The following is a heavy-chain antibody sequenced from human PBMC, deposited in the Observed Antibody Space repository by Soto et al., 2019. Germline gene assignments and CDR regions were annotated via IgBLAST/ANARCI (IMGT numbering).Heavy chain of an antibody. CDR2: IYYSGST. J-gene: IGHJ5*02. V-gene: IGHV4-39*01. D-gene: IGHD6-6*01. CDR3: ARHLFIAAPTPPLHWFDP. CDR1: GGSISSSSYY. Sequence: SETLSLTCTVSGGSISSSSYYWGWIRQPPGKGLEWIGSIYYSGSTYYNPSLKSRVTISVDTSKNQFSLKLSSVTAADTAVYYCARHLFIAAPTPPLHWFDPWGQGTLVTVSS.